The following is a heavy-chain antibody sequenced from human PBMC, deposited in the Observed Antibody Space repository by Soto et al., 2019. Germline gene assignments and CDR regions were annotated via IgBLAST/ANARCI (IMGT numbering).Heavy chain of an antibody. Sequence: ASVKVSCKASGYTLIMYYIHWMRQAPGQGLEWMGLINPSGGSTTYTQKFQGRVTMTRDTSTSTVYMDLSSLRSEDTAVYYCAGSPYSSSYYYAIDYWGQRTHVTDSS. V-gene: IGHV1-46*01. J-gene: IGHJ4*02. D-gene: IGHD3-22*01. CDR1: GYTLIMYY. CDR3: AGSPYSSSYYYAIDY. CDR2: INPSGGST.